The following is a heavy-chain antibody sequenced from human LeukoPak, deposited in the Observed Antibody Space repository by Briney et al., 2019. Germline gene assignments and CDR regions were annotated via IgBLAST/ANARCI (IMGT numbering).Heavy chain of an antibody. J-gene: IGHJ4*02. D-gene: IGHD4-17*01. CDR1: GFTFSSYS. V-gene: IGHV3-21*01. CDR3: ARGGDPFDY. Sequence: GGSLRLSCAASGFTFSSYSMNWVRQAPGKGLEWVSSITSSSTYIYYADSVKGRFTISRDNAKNSPYLQMYSLSAEDTAVYYCARGGDPFDYWGQGALVTVSS. CDR2: ITSSSTYI.